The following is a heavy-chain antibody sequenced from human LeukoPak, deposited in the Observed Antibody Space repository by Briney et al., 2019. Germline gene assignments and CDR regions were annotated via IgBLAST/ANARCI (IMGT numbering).Heavy chain of an antibody. Sequence: QPGGSLRLSCAASGFTFSSYWMHWVRQAPGKGLMWVSRIYSDGSIKNYADSVKGRFTISRDNAKNTLYLQMNSLRAEDTAVYYWARVRATFSPHFDNWGQGTLVTVSS. D-gene: IGHD5-12*01. CDR3: ARVRATFSPHFDN. CDR2: IYSDGSIK. V-gene: IGHV3-74*01. CDR1: GFTFSSYW. J-gene: IGHJ4*02.